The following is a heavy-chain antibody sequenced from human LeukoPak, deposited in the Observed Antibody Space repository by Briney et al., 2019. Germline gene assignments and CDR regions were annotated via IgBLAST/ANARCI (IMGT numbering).Heavy chain of an antibody. D-gene: IGHD3-3*01. CDR2: IYTSGST. J-gene: IGHJ5*02. CDR1: GGSISSYY. V-gene: IGHV4-4*07. Sequence: SETLSLTCTVSGGSISSYYWSWIRQPAGKGLEWIGRIYTSGSTNYNPSLKSRVTISVDKSKNQFSLKLSSVTAADTAVYYCARGKLITIFGVVITSNWFDPWGQGTLVTVSS. CDR3: ARGKLITIFGVVITSNWFDP.